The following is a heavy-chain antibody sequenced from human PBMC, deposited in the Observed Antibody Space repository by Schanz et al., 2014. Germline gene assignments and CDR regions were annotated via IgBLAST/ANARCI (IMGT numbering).Heavy chain of an antibody. CDR3: ARDRRRYCSTASCLHDNWFDP. D-gene: IGHD2-2*01. CDR2: IVPIAGIT. J-gene: IGHJ5*02. CDR1: GYTFISYG. Sequence: QVQLVQSGAEVKKPGASVKVSCKASGYTFISYGIKWVRQAPGQGLEWMGRIVPIAGITNYAQRFQGRVTITADKSSDTAYMELSSLRSEDTAVYYCARDRRRYCSTASCLHDNWFDPWGQGTLVIVSS. V-gene: IGHV1-69*04.